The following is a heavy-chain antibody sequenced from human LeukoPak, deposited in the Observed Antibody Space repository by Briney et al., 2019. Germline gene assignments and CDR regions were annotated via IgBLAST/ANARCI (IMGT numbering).Heavy chain of an antibody. CDR3: ARQKDYGDYVYNWFDP. CDR1: GGSISSSSYY. CDR2: IYYSGST. J-gene: IGHJ5*02. V-gene: IGHV4-39*01. D-gene: IGHD4-17*01. Sequence: SETLSLTCTVSGGSISSSSYYWGWIRQPPGKGPEWIGSIYYSGSTYYNPSLKSRVTISVDTSKSQFSLKLSSVTAADTAVYYCARQKDYGDYVYNWFDPWGQGTLVTVSS.